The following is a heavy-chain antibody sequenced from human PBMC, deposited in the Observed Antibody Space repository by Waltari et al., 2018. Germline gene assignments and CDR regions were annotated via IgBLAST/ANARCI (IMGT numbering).Heavy chain of an antibody. CDR3: ARNTAMAPFDY. CDR1: GGPISSYY. CDR2: IYYSGST. D-gene: IGHD5-18*01. J-gene: IGHJ4*02. Sequence: QVQLQESGPGLVKPSETLSLTCTVSGGPISSYYWSWIRQPPGKGLEWIGYIYYSGSTNYNPSLKSRVTISVDTSKNQFSLKLSSVTAADTAVYYCARNTAMAPFDYWGQGTLVTVSS. V-gene: IGHV4-59*01.